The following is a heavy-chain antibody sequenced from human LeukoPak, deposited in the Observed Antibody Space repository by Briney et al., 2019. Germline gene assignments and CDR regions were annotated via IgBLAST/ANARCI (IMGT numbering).Heavy chain of an antibody. CDR3: ARVGVDFIWRLYYYDRLTEGAWFDP. J-gene: IGHJ5*02. CDR2: IYYSGST. Sequence: SETLSLTCTVSGGSISSYYWSWIRQPPGKGLEWIGYIYYSGSTNYNPSLKSRVTISVDTSKNQFSLKLSSVTAADTAVYYCARVGVDFIWRLYYYDRLTEGAWFDPWGQGTLVTVSS. D-gene: IGHD3-22*01. V-gene: IGHV4-59*01. CDR1: GGSISSYY.